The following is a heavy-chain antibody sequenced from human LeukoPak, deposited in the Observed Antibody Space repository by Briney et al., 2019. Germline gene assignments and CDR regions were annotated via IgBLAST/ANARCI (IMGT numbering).Heavy chain of an antibody. CDR1: GFTLSSYG. V-gene: IGHV3-30*02. CDR3: ARDWFDP. Sequence: SGGSLRLSCAASGFTLSSYGMHWVRQAPGKGLEWVAFIRYDGSNKYYADSVKGRFTISRDNSKNALYLQMNSLRAEDTAVYYCARDWFDPWGQGTLVTVSS. J-gene: IGHJ5*02. CDR2: IRYDGSNK.